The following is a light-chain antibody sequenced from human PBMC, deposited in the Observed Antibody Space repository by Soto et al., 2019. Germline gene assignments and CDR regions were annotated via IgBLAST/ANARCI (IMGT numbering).Light chain of an antibody. CDR3: QQSYSTRQWT. CDR2: AAS. Sequence: DIQMTQSPSSLSASVGDRVTITCRASQTIINYLNWYQQKPGKAPKLLIYAASSLQSGVPSRFSGSGSGTDCTLTITSLQPEDFATYYCQQSYSTRQWTFGQGTKVVI. V-gene: IGKV1-39*01. J-gene: IGKJ1*01. CDR1: QTIINY.